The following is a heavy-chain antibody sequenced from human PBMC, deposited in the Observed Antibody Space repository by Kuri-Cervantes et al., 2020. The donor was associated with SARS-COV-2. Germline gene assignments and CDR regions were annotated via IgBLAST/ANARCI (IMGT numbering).Heavy chain of an antibody. CDR3: ARGMVRGIIQSYYYAMDV. CDR1: GYTFGGYH. J-gene: IGHJ6*02. V-gene: IGHV1-2*04. D-gene: IGHD3-10*01. CDR2: INPNSGGT. Sequence: ASVKVSCKASGYTFGGYHIYWVRQAPGQGLEWMGWINPNSGGTNYAQKFQGWVTMTRDTSISTAYMELSRLRSDDTAVYYCARGMVRGIIQSYYYAMDVWGQGTTVTVSS.